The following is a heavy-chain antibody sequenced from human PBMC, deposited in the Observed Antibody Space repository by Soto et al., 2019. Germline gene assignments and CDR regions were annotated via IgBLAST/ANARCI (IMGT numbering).Heavy chain of an antibody. CDR2: IYHSGST. V-gene: IGHV4-30-2*01. Sequence: QLQLQESGSGLVKPSQTLSLTCAVSGVSISSGGYSWGWIRQPPGKGLECIGDIYHSGSTYYNPPLRGRVTRSVARSTNQFFRKRASVPGGDSAVSVCAGGPPLGCWGQGDLVTVSS. J-gene: IGHJ1*01. CDR1: GVSISSGGYS. D-gene: IGHD6-19*01. CDR3: AGGPPLGC.